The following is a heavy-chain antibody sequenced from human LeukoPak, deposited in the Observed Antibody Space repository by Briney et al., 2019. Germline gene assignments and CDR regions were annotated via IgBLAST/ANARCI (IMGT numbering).Heavy chain of an antibody. CDR1: GGSISSSSYY. Sequence: SETLSLTCTVSGGSISSSSYYWGWIRQPPGKGLEWIGSIYYSGSTYYNPSLKSRVTISVDTSKNQFSLKLSSVTAADTAVYYCARDSIDESSGSPWGQGTLATVSS. D-gene: IGHD3-22*01. CDR3: ARDSIDESSGSP. J-gene: IGHJ5*02. V-gene: IGHV4-39*07. CDR2: IYYSGST.